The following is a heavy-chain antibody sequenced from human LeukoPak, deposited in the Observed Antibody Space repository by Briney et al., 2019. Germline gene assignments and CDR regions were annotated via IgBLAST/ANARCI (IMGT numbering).Heavy chain of an antibody. CDR1: GFTFSSYA. J-gene: IGHJ4*02. D-gene: IGHD3-10*01. Sequence: GGSLRLSCAASGFTFSSYAMSWVRQAPGKGLEWVSAISGSGGSTYYADSVKGRFTISRDNAKNSLYLLLNSLRAEDTAVYYCARDVGFGESDYWGQGTLVTVSS. V-gene: IGHV3-23*01. CDR2: ISGSGGST. CDR3: ARDVGFGESDY.